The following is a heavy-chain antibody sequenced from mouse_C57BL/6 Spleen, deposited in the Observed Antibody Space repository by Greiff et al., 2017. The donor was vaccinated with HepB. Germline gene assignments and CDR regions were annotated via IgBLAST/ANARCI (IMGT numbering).Heavy chain of an antibody. V-gene: IGHV1-4*01. CDR1: GYTFTSYT. CDR3: ARVNDYDGGFAY. D-gene: IGHD2-4*01. J-gene: IGHJ3*01. CDR2: INPSSGYT. Sequence: VQLQQSGAELARPGASVKMSCKASGYTFTSYTMHWVKQRPGQGLEWIGYINPSSGYTKYNQKFKDKATLTADKSSSTAYMQLRSLTSEDSAVYYCARVNDYDGGFAYWGQGTLVTVSA.